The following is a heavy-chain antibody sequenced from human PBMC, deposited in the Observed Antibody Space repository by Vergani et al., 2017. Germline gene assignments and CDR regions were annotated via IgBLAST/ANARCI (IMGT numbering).Heavy chain of an antibody. CDR3: VKDAGSYENFFDS. D-gene: IGHD1-26*01. Sequence: EVQLLESGGSLKQPGGSVRLSCAASGFTFSTYAMHWVRQAPGKGLEWVSALTGGGGSTYYADSFKGRFIISRDNSRDTLYLRMNSLRPEDTATYYYVKDAGSYENFFDSWGQGTLVTVSS. V-gene: IGHV3-23*01. CDR1: GFTFSTYA. CDR2: LTGGGGST. J-gene: IGHJ4*02.